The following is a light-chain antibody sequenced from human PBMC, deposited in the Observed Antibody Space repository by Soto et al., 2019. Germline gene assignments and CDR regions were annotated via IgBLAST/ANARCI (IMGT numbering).Light chain of an antibody. J-gene: IGKJ1*01. CDR1: ERVSASY. V-gene: IGKV3-20*01. CDR3: QQYGTSPPWT. Sequence: EVVLTQSPDTLSLSPGDRATLSCRASERVSASYIAWYQQKPGQAPRLLIYLASSRATGIPDRFGGSGSGTDFTLTISRLEPEDFAVYFCQQYGTSPPWTFGPGTKVEIK. CDR2: LAS.